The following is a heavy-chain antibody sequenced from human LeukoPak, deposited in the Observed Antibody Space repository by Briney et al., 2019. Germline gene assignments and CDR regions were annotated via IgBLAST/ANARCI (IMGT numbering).Heavy chain of an antibody. CDR2: FDPEDGEA. CDR1: GDSLTELS. D-gene: IGHD3-3*01. V-gene: IGHV1-24*01. Sequence: ASVKVSCKVSGDSLTELSTHWVRQAPGKGLEWMGGFDPEDGEAIYAQKFQGRVTITTDESMSTAYMELSSLRSEDTAVYYCARTPLGYDFWSGYYPWFDPWGQGTLVTVSS. CDR3: ARTPLGYDFWSGYYPWFDP. J-gene: IGHJ5*02.